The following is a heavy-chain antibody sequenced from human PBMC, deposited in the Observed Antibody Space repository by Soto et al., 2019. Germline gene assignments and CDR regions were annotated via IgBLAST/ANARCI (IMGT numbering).Heavy chain of an antibody. V-gene: IGHV1-69*13. CDR3: AREYNWKYIYYGMDV. CDR2: IIPIFGTP. CDR1: GGTFSSYA. J-gene: IGHJ6*02. Sequence: SVKVSCKASGGTFSSYAISWVRQAPGQGLEWMGGIIPIFGTPNYAQKFQGRVTITAGESTSTVYMELSSLRSEDTAVFYCAREYNWKYIYYGMDVWGQGTTVTVSS. D-gene: IGHD1-7*01.